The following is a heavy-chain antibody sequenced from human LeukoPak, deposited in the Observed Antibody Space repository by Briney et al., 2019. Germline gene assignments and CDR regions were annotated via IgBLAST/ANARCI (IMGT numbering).Heavy chain of an antibody. CDR1: RGSISSGDFF. CDR3: ARARGTGDVFDF. D-gene: IGHD7-27*01. CDR2: IYYSGTI. J-gene: IGHJ4*02. V-gene: IGHV4-30-4*01. Sequence: SQTLSLTCTVSRGSISSGDFFWSWIRQPPGKGLEWIGHIYYSGTIYYNPSLRSRVIISVDTSKNQFSLKLTSVTAADTAVYYCARARGTGDVFDFWGQGTLVIVSS.